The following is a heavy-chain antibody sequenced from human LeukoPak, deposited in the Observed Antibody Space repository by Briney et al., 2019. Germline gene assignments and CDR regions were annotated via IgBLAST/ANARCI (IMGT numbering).Heavy chain of an antibody. J-gene: IGHJ4*02. CDR3: AHRGDGDYEGIFDY. CDR2: IYWDDDK. V-gene: IGHV2-5*02. Sequence: SGPTLVKPTQTLTLTCTFSGFSLNTNGVGVGWIRQPPGKALEWLALIYWDDDKGYSPSLNSRLTIIKDTSKNQVVLTMTNVDPVDTATYYCAHRGDGDYEGIFDYWGQGVLVTASS. CDR1: GFSLNTNGVG. D-gene: IGHD4-17*01.